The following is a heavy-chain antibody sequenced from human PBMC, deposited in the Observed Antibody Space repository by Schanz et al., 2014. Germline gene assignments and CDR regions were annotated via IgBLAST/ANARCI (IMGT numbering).Heavy chain of an antibody. J-gene: IGHJ4*02. CDR1: GYAFTTYG. CDR3: ARGRGFYDY. Sequence: QVQLVQSGAEVKKPGASVRVSCKVSGYAFTTYGISWVRQAPGQGLEWMGRIVPIAGITNYAQRFQGRVTITADKSSDTAYMELSSLTSEDTAVHYCARGRGFYDYWGQGTLVTVSS. D-gene: IGHD3-10*01. V-gene: IGHV1-69*04. CDR2: IVPIAGIT.